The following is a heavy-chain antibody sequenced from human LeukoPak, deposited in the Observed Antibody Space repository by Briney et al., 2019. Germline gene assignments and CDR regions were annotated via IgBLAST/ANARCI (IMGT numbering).Heavy chain of an antibody. CDR1: GGSFSGYC. D-gene: IGHD3-9*01. V-gene: IGHV4-34*01. J-gene: IGHJ4*02. Sequence: SETLSLTCAVYGGSFSGYCWSWIRQPPGKGLEWIGEINHSGSTNYNPSLKSRVTISVDTSKNQFSLKLSSVTAADTAVYYCARGLPLIRYFDWLQPRYLDYWGQGTLVTVSS. CDR3: ARGLPLIRYFDWLQPRYLDY. CDR2: INHSGST.